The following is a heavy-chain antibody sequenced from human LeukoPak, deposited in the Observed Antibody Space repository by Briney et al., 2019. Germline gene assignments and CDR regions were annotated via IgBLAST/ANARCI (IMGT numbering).Heavy chain of an antibody. CDR2: ISAYNGNT. CDR1: GYTFTSYG. V-gene: IGHV1-18*01. D-gene: IGHD5-18*01. J-gene: IGHJ4*02. Sequence: ASVKVSCKGSGYTFTSYGISWVRQAPGQGLEWMGWISAYNGNTNYAQKLQGRVTMTTDTSTSTAYMELTSLRSDDTAVYYCAREEIQLWLAYWGQGTLVTVSS. CDR3: AREEIQLWLAY.